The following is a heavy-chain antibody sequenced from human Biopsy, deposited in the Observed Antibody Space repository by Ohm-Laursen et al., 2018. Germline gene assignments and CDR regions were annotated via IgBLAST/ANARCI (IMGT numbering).Heavy chain of an antibody. V-gene: IGHV4-59*01. CDR1: GDSISSYY. J-gene: IGHJ2*01. CDR2: VYYTGST. Sequence: SETLSLTYTVSGDSISSYYWSWIRQPPGKGLQWIGYVYYTGSTDHNPSLQSRVTISVDTSKNHFSLRLRSVTPADTAIYYCARDRGYYSDRTVPGYFDLWGRGTLVTVSS. D-gene: IGHD3-22*01. CDR3: ARDRGYYSDRTVPGYFDL.